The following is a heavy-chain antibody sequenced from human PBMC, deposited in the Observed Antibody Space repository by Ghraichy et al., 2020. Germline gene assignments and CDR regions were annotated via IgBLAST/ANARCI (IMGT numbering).Heavy chain of an antibody. CDR2: INYTGST. CDR3: ARHRWWQQQVGNWVDP. D-gene: IGHD6-13*01. CDR1: GVSISTTNYY. V-gene: IGHV4-39*01. J-gene: IGHJ5*02. Sequence: SETLSLTCTVSGVSISTTNYYWGWLRQAPGKGLDWIATINYTGSTYSSPSLRSRVTISVDTSKNQFSLRVTSVTAAATAVYYCARHRWWQQQVGNWVDPWGQGTLVTVST.